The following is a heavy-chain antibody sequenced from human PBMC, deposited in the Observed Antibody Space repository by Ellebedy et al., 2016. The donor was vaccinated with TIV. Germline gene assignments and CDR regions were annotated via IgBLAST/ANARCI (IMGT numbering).Heavy chain of an antibody. CDR1: GFTVTNNY. Sequence: GGSLRLSXAASGFTVTNNYMSWVRQAPGRGPEWVSLIYNIHNTYYADSMKGGFTISTDSSKNTLYLQMDSLSAEDTALYYCVRDQNVWGQGTLVTVSS. V-gene: IGHV3-53*01. J-gene: IGHJ4*02. CDR3: VRDQNV. CDR2: IYNIHNT.